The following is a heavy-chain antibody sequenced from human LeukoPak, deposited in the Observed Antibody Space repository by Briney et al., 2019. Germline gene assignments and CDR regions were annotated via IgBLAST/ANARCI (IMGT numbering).Heavy chain of an antibody. CDR3: ARFARKVFDY. V-gene: IGHV4-59*01. J-gene: IGHJ4*02. Sequence: SETLSLTCTVSGGSISSYYWSWIRQPPGKGLEWIGYIYYSGSTNYNPSLKSRVTISVDTSKNQFSLKLSSVTAADTAVYYCARFARKVFDYWGQGTLVTVSS. CDR1: GGSISSYY. CDR2: IYYSGST.